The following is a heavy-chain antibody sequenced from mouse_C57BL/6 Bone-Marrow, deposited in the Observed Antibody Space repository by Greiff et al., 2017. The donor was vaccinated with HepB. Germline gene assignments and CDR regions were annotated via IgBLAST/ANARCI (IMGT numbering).Heavy chain of an antibody. V-gene: IGHV1-42*01. J-gene: IGHJ2*01. CDR1: GYSFTGYY. CDR3: ARGAGTDY. Sequence: VQLQQSGPELVKPGASVKISCKASGYSFTGYYMNWVKQSPEKSLEWIGEINPSTGGTTYNQKFKAKATLTVDKSSSTAYMQLKRLTSEGSAVYYCARGAGTDYWGQGTTLTVSS. CDR2: INPSTGGT. D-gene: IGHD4-1*01.